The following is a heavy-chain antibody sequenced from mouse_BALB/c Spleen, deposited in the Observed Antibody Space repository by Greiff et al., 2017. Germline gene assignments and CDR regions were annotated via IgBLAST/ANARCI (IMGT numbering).Heavy chain of an antibody. CDR3: ARGGYGMDY. CDR1: GFAFSSYD. J-gene: IGHJ4*01. V-gene: IGHV5-12-1*01. CDR2: ISSGGGST. D-gene: IGHD3-1*01. Sequence: EVKLVESGGGLVKPGGSLKLSCAASGFAFSSYDMSWVRQTPEKRLEWVAYISSGGGSTYYPDTVKGRFTISRDNAKNTLYLQMSSLKSEDTAMYYCARGGYGMDYWGQGTSVTVSS.